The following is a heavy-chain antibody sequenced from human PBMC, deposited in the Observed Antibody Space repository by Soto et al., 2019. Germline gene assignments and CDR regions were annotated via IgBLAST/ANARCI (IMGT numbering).Heavy chain of an antibody. CDR3: ARIGEWSYGMDV. J-gene: IGHJ6*02. CDR1: GYTFTSYD. Sequence: QVQLVQSGAEVKKPGASVKVSCKASGYTFTSYDINWVRQATGQGLEWMGWMNPNSGNTGYAQKFQGRVTVTRNTSISTAYMELSSLRSEDSAVYYCARIGEWSYGMDVWGQGTTVTVSS. D-gene: IGHD3-10*01. V-gene: IGHV1-8*01. CDR2: MNPNSGNT.